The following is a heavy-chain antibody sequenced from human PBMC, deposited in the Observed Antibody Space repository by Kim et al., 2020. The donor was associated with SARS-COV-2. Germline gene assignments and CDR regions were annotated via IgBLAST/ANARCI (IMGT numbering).Heavy chain of an antibody. V-gene: IGHV4-34*01. CDR3: ARGSRRQQLVKSMFPNWFDP. CDR2: INHSGST. CDR1: GGSFSGYY. J-gene: IGHJ5*02. Sequence: SETLSLTCAVYGGSFSGYYWSWIRQPPGKGLEWIGEINHSGSTNYNPSLKSRVTISVDTSKNQFSLKLSSVTAADTAVYYCARGSRRQQLVKSMFPNWFDPWGQGTLVTVSS. D-gene: IGHD6-13*01.